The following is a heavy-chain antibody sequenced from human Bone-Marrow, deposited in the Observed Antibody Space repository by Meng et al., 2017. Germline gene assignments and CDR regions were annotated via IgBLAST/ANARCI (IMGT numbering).Heavy chain of an antibody. D-gene: IGHD2-15*01. J-gene: IGHJ5*02. Sequence: ASVKVSCKASGYTFTTYGIGWVRQAPGQGLEWMGWISTYNGYTNYAQKLQGRLTMTTDTSTTTAYMELRSLRSDDTAVYYCARVSAKYCSGGSCYSWFDPWGQGTLVTVSS. CDR1: GYTFTTYG. V-gene: IGHV1-18*01. CDR3: ARVSAKYCSGGSCYSWFDP. CDR2: ISTYNGYT.